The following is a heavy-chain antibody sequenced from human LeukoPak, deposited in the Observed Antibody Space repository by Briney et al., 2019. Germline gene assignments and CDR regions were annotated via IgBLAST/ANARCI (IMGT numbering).Heavy chain of an antibody. J-gene: IGHJ5*02. CDR1: GGSFSGYY. D-gene: IGHD2-2*03. CDR3: ARLAAGYCSSTSCSGGYWFDP. Sequence: SETLSLTCAVYGGSFSGYYWSWIRQPPGKGLEWIGEINHSGSTNYNPSLKSRVTISVDKSKNQFSLKLSSVTAADTAAYYCARLAAGYCSSTSCSGGYWFDPWGQGTLVTVSS. CDR2: INHSGST. V-gene: IGHV4-34*01.